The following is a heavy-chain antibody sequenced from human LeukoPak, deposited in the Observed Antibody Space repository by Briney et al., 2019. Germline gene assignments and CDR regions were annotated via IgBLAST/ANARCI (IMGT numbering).Heavy chain of an antibody. CDR3: AKRFYGSGSFYGD. CDR2: ISHTGSDT. CDR1: GFTFSSYA. Sequence: SGGSLRLSCAASGFTFSSYAMSWVRQAPGKGLEWASAISHTGSDTYYADSVKDRFSISRDNSKNTLYLQMNSLRAEDTALYYCAKRFYGSGSFYGDWGRGTLVTVSS. V-gene: IGHV3-23*01. D-gene: IGHD3-10*01. J-gene: IGHJ4*02.